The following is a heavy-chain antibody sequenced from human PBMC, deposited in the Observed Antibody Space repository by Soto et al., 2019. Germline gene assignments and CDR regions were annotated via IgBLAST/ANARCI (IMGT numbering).Heavy chain of an antibody. Sequence: GESLKISCKGSGYSFTSYWIGWVRQMPGKGLEWMGIIYPGDSDTRYSPSFQGQVTISADKSISTAYLQWSSLKASDTAMYYCAKLVVVAATPENWFDPWGQGTLVTVSS. CDR1: GYSFTSYW. D-gene: IGHD2-15*01. CDR2: IYPGDSDT. CDR3: AKLVVVAATPENWFDP. V-gene: IGHV5-51*01. J-gene: IGHJ5*02.